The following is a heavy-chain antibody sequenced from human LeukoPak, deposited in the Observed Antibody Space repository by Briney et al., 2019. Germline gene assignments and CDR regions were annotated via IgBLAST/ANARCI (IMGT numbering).Heavy chain of an antibody. J-gene: IGHJ5*02. CDR3: ARDENGYVWGSFRA. D-gene: IGHD3-16*02. Sequence: SETLSLTCTVSGGSISGYYWSWIRQPPGKGLEWIGEINHSGSTNYNPSLKSRVTMSLDTSKNQFSLKLSSVTAADTAVYYCARDENGYVWGSFRAWGQGTLVTVSS. CDR2: INHSGST. V-gene: IGHV4-34*01. CDR1: GGSISGYY.